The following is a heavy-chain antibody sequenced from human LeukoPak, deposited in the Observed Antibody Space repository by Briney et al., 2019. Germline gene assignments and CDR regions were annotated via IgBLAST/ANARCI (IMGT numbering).Heavy chain of an antibody. CDR2: ISSSSSYI. Sequence: GGSLRLSCAASGFTFSSYSMNWVRQAPGKGLEWVSSISSSSSYIYYADSLKGRFTISRDNAKNSLYLQMNSLRAEDTAVYYCARGVTARGLYYYMDVWGKGTTVTISS. D-gene: IGHD2-21*02. J-gene: IGHJ6*03. CDR1: GFTFSSYS. CDR3: ARGVTARGLYYYMDV. V-gene: IGHV3-21*04.